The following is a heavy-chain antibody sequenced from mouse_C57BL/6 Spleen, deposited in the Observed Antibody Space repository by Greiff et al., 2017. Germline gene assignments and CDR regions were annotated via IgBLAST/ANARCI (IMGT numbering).Heavy chain of an antibody. CDR1: GYTFTGYW. CDR2: ILPGSGST. V-gene: IGHV1-9*01. CDR3: ARLRGWLLRVDY. J-gene: IGHJ2*01. D-gene: IGHD2-3*01. Sequence: QVQLQQSGAELMKPGASVKLSCKATGYTFTGYWIEWVRQRPGHGLEWIGEILPGSGSTNYDEKFKGKATFTADTSSNTAYMQLSSLTTGDAAIDYCARLRGWLLRVDYWGQGTTLTVSS.